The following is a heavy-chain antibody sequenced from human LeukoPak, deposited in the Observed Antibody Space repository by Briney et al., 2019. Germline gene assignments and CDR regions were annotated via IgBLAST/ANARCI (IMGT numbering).Heavy chain of an antibody. CDR3: TCSGWSIYYFDY. D-gene: IGHD6-19*01. CDR2: IYSGGNT. J-gene: IGHJ4*02. Sequence: GGSLRLSCAASGFTVSSNYMSWVRQAPGKGLEWVPIIYSGGNTHYADSVKGRFTISRDNSKNTLYLQMNSLRAKDTAVYYCTCSGWSIYYFDYWGQGTLVTVSS. V-gene: IGHV3-53*01. CDR1: GFTVSSNY.